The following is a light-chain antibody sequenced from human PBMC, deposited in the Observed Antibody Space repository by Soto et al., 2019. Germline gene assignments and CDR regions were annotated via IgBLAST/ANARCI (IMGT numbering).Light chain of an antibody. CDR1: QSISSW. J-gene: IGKJ1*01. CDR2: KAS. V-gene: IGKV1-5*03. CDR3: QHYNSYSEA. Sequence: DIPMTQSPSTLSSSVGDRGTIPFRASQSISSWLAWYQQKPGKAPKLLIYKASTLKSGVPSRFSGSGSGTEFTLTISSLQPDDFATYYCQHYNSYSEAFGQGTKVDI.